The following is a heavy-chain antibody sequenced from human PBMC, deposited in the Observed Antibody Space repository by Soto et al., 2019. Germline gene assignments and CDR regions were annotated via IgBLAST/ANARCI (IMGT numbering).Heavy chain of an antibody. J-gene: IGHJ5*02. CDR3: ARAVGYCSSTSCYLGRRRNWFDP. CDR2: IYHSGST. V-gene: IGHV4-4*02. D-gene: IGHD2-2*01. CDR1: SGSISSSNW. Sequence: PSETLSLTCAVSSGSISSSNWWSWVRQPPGKGLEWIGEIYHSGSTNYNPSLKSRVTISVDKSKNQFSLKLSSVTAADTAVYYCARAVGYCSSTSCYLGRRRNWFDPWGQGTLVTVSS.